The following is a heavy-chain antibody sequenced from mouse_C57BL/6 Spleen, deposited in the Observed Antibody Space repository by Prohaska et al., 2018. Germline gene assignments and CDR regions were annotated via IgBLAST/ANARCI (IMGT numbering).Heavy chain of an antibody. V-gene: IGHV3-6*01. Sequence: DVQLQESGPGLVKPSQSLSLTCSVTGYSITSGYYCNWIRQFPGNKLEWMGYISYDGSNNYNPSLKNRISITRDTSKNQFFLKLNSVTTEDTATYYCARGRYFDYWGQGTTLTVSS. CDR1: GYSITSGYY. CDR3: ARGRYFDY. J-gene: IGHJ2*01. CDR2: ISYDGSN.